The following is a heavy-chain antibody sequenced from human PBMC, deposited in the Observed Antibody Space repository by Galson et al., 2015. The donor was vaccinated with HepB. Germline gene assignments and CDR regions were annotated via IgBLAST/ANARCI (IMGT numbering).Heavy chain of an antibody. CDR2: ISPNNGNT. D-gene: IGHD5-18*01. CDR3: ARDFDQSGNIYGPDGFDI. Sequence: SVKVSCKASGYNFTTYGISWVRQAPGQGLEYMAWISPNNGNTNHAQKFQGRVTMTTDTSTATAYMELRSLRSDDTAVYYCARDFDQSGNIYGPDGFDIWGQGTMVTVSS. V-gene: IGHV1-18*01. CDR1: GYNFTTYG. J-gene: IGHJ3*02.